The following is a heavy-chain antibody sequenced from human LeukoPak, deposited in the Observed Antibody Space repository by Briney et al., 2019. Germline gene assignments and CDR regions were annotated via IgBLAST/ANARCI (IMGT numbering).Heavy chain of an antibody. CDR1: GGSISSSSYY. D-gene: IGHD6-13*01. V-gene: IGHV4-39*07. J-gene: IGHJ5*02. CDR2: IYYSGST. CDR3: ARDRGWTAAAGTIWFDP. Sequence: SETLSLTCTVSGGSISSSSYYWGWIRQPPGTGLEWIGSIYYSGSTYYNPSLKSRVTISVDTSKNQFSLKLSSVTAADTAVYYCARDRGWTAAAGTIWFDPWGQGTLVTVSS.